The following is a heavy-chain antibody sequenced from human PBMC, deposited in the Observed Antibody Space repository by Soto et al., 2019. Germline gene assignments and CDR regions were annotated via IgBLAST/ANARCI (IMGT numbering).Heavy chain of an antibody. J-gene: IGHJ6*02. CDR1: GFTFSSYA. D-gene: IGHD1-1*01. CDR3: AKAHDTGYYYYYGMDV. CDR2: ISGSGGST. V-gene: IGHV3-23*01. Sequence: GGSLRLSCAASGFTFSSYAMSWVRQAPGKGLEWVSAISGSGGSTYYADSVKGRFTISRDNPKNTLYLQMNSLRAEDTAVYYCAKAHDTGYYYYYGMDVWGQGTTVTVSS.